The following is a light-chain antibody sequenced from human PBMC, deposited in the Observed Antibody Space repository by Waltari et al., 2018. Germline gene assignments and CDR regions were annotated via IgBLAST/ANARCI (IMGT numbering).Light chain of an antibody. CDR2: EIY. CDR1: EDLLHIDGKTY. CDR3: MQGIRLYS. V-gene: IGKV2-29*02. J-gene: IGKJ2*03. Sequence: DIVMTQSPISLSVTPGQPASISCKSSEDLLHIDGKTYWYWFVQKPGQSPQLLLQEIYNRFDGVPERFSGTGSATDFTLKISRVEAEDAGIYYSMQGIRLYSFGQGTKLEI.